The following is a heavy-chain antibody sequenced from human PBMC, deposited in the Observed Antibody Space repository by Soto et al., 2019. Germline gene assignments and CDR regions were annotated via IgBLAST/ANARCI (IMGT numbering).Heavy chain of an antibody. CDR1: GFVFTNFW. V-gene: IGHV3-74*01. CDR3: AKDSWYFDL. D-gene: IGHD6-13*01. CDR2: IDTSGHST. Sequence: PGGSLRLSGEASGFVFTNFWMHWVRHVPGKGLVWVARIDTSGHSTNYAESVKGRFTITRDNAKNTVSLQMNSLRVEDTGVYYCAKDSWYFDLWSQGSQVTVSS. J-gene: IGHJ4*02.